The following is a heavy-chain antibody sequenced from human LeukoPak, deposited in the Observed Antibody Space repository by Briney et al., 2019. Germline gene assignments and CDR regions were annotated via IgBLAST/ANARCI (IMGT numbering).Heavy chain of an antibody. J-gene: IGHJ5*02. CDR2: IYTSGST. CDR1: GGSISSYY. D-gene: IGHD5-18*01. CDR3: ARATDTTMATTHFDP. Sequence: SETLSLTCTVSGGSISSYYWSWIRQPAGKGLEWIGRIYTSGSTNYNPSLKSRVAMSVDTSKNQFSLKLSSVTAADTALYYCARATDTTMATTHFDPWGQGTLVTVSS. V-gene: IGHV4-4*07.